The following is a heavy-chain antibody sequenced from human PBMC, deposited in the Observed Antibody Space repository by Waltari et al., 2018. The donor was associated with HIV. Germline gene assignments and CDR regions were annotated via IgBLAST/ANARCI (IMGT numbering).Heavy chain of an antibody. CDR3: ARDPGIAVAGTSYYYYYGMDV. CDR2: IYHSGST. J-gene: IGHJ6*02. Sequence: QVQLQESGPGLVKPSETLSLTCAVPGYSISSGSYWAWLRQPPGKGLEWIGSIYHSGSTYYNPSLKSRVTISVDTSKNQFSLKLSSVTAADTAVYYCARDPGIAVAGTSYYYYYGMDVWGQGTTVTVSS. V-gene: IGHV4-38-2*02. D-gene: IGHD6-19*01. CDR1: GYSISSGSY.